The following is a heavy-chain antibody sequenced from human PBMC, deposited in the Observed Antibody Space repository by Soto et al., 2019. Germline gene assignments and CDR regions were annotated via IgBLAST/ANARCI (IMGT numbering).Heavy chain of an antibody. Sequence: QVQLVESGGGVVQPGRSLRLSCAASGFTFSSYGMHWVRQAPGKGLEWVAVISHDGRNEYYADSVTGRLTISRDNTKNTLYLQMSSVRGEDTAIYSCAKDRGYDTMVRGVIAYGMDVWGQGTTVTVSS. CDR2: ISHDGRNE. J-gene: IGHJ6*02. V-gene: IGHV3-30*18. CDR3: AKDRGYDTMVRGVIAYGMDV. D-gene: IGHD3-10*01. CDR1: GFTFSSYG.